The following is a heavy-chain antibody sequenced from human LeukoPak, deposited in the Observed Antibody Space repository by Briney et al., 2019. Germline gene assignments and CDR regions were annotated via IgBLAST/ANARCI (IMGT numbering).Heavy chain of an antibody. Sequence: PSETLSLTCAVYGGSFSGYYWGWIRQPPGKGLEWIGEINHSGSTNYNPSLKSRVTISVDTSKNQFSLKLSSVTAADTAVYYCARRGAADWFDPWGQGTLVTVSS. CDR3: ARRGAADWFDP. CDR2: INHSGST. D-gene: IGHD2-15*01. CDR1: GGSFSGYY. V-gene: IGHV4-34*01. J-gene: IGHJ5*02.